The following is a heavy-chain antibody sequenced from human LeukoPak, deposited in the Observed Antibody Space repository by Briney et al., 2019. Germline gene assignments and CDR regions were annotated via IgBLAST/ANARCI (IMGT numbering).Heavy chain of an antibody. CDR3: ASDSYGRGDYFDY. D-gene: IGHD5-18*01. Sequence: GGSLRLSCAASGFTFSSYAMHWVRQAPGKGREGVAVISYDGSNKYYADSVKGRFTISRDNSKNTLYLQMDSLRAEDTAVYYCASDSYGRGDYFDYWGQGTLVTVSS. CDR1: GFTFSSYA. CDR2: ISYDGSNK. V-gene: IGHV3-30*04. J-gene: IGHJ4*02.